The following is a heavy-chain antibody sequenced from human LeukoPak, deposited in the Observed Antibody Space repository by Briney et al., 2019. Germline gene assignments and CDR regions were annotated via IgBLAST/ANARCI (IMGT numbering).Heavy chain of an antibody. V-gene: IGHV4-34*01. CDR1: GETFSGYY. CDR3: ARSLSPYYDVTSAYWVWGY. CDR2: INQSGDT. J-gene: IGHJ4*02. D-gene: IGHD3-3*01. Sequence: SEALSLTCGVSGETFSGYYWSWLRQPPGKGLEWIGEINQSGDTNYNPSFESRVTMSVDASKKQFSLKVKSVTAADGAVYYCARSLSPYYDVTSAYWVWGYWGQGSLVIISA.